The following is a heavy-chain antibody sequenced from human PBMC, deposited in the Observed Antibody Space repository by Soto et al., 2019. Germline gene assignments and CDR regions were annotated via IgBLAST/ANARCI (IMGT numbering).Heavy chain of an antibody. V-gene: IGHV1-18*04. D-gene: IGHD3-22*01. Sequence: ASVKVSCKASGYTFTTYGISWVRQAPGQGLEWMGWISPYNGNTNYAQKLQGRVTMTTDTSTSTAYMELRSLRSDDTAIYYCARVLYYDSSGFEYWGKGTLVTVSS. CDR3: ARVLYYDSSGFEY. J-gene: IGHJ4*02. CDR2: ISPYNGNT. CDR1: GYTFTTYG.